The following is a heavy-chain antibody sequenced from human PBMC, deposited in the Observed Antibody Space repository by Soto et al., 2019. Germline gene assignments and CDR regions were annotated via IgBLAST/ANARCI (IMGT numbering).Heavy chain of an antibody. J-gene: IGHJ4*02. CDR2: ISGSGGST. CDR1: GFTFNSYA. Sequence: EVQLVESGGGLVQPGGSLRLSCAASGFTFNSYAMNWVRQAPGKGLEWVSAISGSGGSTYYADSVKGRFTISRDNSKNTLYMQMNSLRAEDTAVYYCAKGPKYTGSSLDYWGQGTLVTVSS. V-gene: IGHV3-23*04. D-gene: IGHD6-13*01. CDR3: AKGPKYTGSSLDY.